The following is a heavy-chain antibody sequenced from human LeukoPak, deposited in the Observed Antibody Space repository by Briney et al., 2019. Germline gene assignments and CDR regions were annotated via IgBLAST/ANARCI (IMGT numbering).Heavy chain of an antibody. CDR3: ARGTWGSTSGYFDY. V-gene: IGHV4-59*12. J-gene: IGHJ4*02. CDR1: GGLISNYY. D-gene: IGHD6-6*01. Sequence: SETLSLTCTVSGGLISNYYWNWIRQPPGKGLEWIGYIDYSGSTNYNPSLKSRVTMSVDTSKNQFSLKLSSVTAADTAVYYCARGTWGSTSGYFDYWGQGTLVTVSS. CDR2: IDYSGST.